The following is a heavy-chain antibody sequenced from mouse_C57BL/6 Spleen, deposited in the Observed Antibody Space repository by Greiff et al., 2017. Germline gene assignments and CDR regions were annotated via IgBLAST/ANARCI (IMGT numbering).Heavy chain of an antibody. CDR2: IDPSDSYT. CDR1: GYTFTSYW. CDR3: ARGTTVVD. V-gene: IGHV1-69*01. Sequence: QVQLQQPGAELVMPGASVKLSCKASGYTFTSYWMHWVKQRPGQGLEWIGGIDPSDSYTNYNQKLKGKSTLTVDKSSSTAYMQLSSLTSEDAAVYYCARGTTVVDWGQGTTLTVSS. J-gene: IGHJ2*01. D-gene: IGHD1-1*01.